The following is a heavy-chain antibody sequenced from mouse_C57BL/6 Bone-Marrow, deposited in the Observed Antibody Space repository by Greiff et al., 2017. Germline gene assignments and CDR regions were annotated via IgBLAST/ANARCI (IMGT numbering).Heavy chain of an antibody. V-gene: IGHV1-59*01. CDR3: ARGLFTTVVNFDY. D-gene: IGHD1-1*01. Sequence: QVQLQQPGAELVRPGTSVKLSCKASGYTFTSYWMHWVKQRPGQGLEWIGVIDPSDSYTNYNQKFKGKATLTVDTSSSTAYMQLSSLTSEDSAVYYCARGLFTTVVNFDYWGQGTTLTVSS. J-gene: IGHJ2*01. CDR2: IDPSDSYT. CDR1: GYTFTSYW.